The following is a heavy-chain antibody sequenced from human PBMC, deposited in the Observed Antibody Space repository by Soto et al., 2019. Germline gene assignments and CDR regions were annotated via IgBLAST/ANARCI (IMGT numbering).Heavy chain of an antibody. Sequence: EVQLVKSGGGLVQPGGSLRLSCAASGFTFSSQWMYWVRQSPGKGPVWVSYINSDGSRIAYADSVKGRFTISRDNAKNTLYLQMNSLRVEDTAVYYCVRDIRWGRGTLVTVSS. CDR3: VRDIR. CDR1: GFTFSSQW. V-gene: IGHV3-74*03. CDR2: INSDGSRI. J-gene: IGHJ4*02.